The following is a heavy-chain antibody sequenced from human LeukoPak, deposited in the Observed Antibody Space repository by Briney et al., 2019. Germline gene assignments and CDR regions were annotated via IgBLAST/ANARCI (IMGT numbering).Heavy chain of an antibody. CDR1: GFTVSDNY. Sequence: PGGSLRLSCAASGFTVSDNYMSWVRQAPGKGLEWVSVIYSGGTTYSADSVKGRFTISRDNSKNTLYLQMNSLRAEDTAVYYCARHDSWAGWFDSWGQGTLVTVSS. CDR3: ARHDSWAGWFDS. CDR2: IYSGGTT. V-gene: IGHV3-53*01. J-gene: IGHJ5*01. D-gene: IGHD3-22*01.